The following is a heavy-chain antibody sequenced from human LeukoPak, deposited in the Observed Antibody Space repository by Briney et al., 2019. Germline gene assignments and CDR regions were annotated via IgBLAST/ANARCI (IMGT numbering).Heavy chain of an antibody. CDR1: GGSFSGYY. D-gene: IGHD6-13*01. CDR2: INHSGST. CDR3: ARREVGYSSKRNYFDY. J-gene: IGHJ4*02. Sequence: SETLSLTCAVYGGSFSGYYWSWIRQPPGKGLEWIGEINHSGSTNYNPSLKSRVTISVDTSKNQFSLKLSSVTAADTAVYYCARREVGYSSKRNYFDYWGQGTLVTVSS. V-gene: IGHV4-34*01.